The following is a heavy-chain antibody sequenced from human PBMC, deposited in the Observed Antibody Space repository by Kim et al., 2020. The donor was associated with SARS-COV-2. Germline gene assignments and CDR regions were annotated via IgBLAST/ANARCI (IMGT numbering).Heavy chain of an antibody. CDR2: IIPIFGTA. Sequence: SVKVSCKASGGTFSSYAISWVRQAPGQGLEWMGGIIPIFGTANYAQKFQGRVTITADESTSTAYMELSSLRSEDTAVYYCAREDSSGYFSYHWGQGTLVTVSS. CDR3: AREDSSGYFSYH. V-gene: IGHV1-69*13. J-gene: IGHJ4*02. D-gene: IGHD3-22*01. CDR1: GGTFSSYA.